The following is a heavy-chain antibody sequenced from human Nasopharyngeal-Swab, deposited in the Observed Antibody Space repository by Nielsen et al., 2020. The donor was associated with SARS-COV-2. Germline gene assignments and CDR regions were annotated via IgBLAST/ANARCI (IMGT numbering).Heavy chain of an antibody. Sequence: GGSLRLSCAASGFTFSSYSMNWVRQAPGKGREWVSYISSSSSTIYYADSVKGRFTISRDNAKNSLYLQMNSLRAEDTAVYYCARDTWDIVVVPAAAGDAFDIWGQGTMVTVSS. CDR1: GFTFSSYS. V-gene: IGHV3-48*01. CDR2: ISSSSSTI. CDR3: ARDTWDIVVVPAAAGDAFDI. D-gene: IGHD2-2*01. J-gene: IGHJ3*02.